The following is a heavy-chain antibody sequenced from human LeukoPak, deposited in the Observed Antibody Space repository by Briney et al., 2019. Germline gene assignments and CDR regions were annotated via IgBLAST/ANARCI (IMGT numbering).Heavy chain of an antibody. J-gene: IGHJ4*02. D-gene: IGHD5-18*01. CDR1: GGSISSYY. Sequence: PSETLSLTCTVSGGSISSYYWSWIRQPPGKGLEWIGYIYYSGSTNYNPSLKSRVTISVDTSKNQFSLKLSSVTAADTAVYYCARARTVMVVVDYWGQGTLVTVSS. CDR2: IYYSGST. V-gene: IGHV4-59*01. CDR3: ARARTVMVVVDY.